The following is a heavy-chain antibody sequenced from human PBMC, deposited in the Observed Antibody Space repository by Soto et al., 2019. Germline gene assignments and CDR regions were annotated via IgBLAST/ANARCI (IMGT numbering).Heavy chain of an antibody. Sequence: ASETLSLTCTVSGDSLSSRSYYWGWIRQPPGKGLEWIGSIYYSGSTYYNPSLKSRVTISVDTSKNQFSLKLSSVTAADTAVYYCASVPSSGYYSRYWGQGTLVTVSS. CDR1: GDSLSSRSYY. D-gene: IGHD3-22*01. V-gene: IGHV4-39*01. CDR2: IYYSGST. J-gene: IGHJ4*02. CDR3: ASVPSSGYYSRY.